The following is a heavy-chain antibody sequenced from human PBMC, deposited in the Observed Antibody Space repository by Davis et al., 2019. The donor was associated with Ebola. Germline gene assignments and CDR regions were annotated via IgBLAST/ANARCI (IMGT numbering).Heavy chain of an antibody. J-gene: IGHJ4*02. V-gene: IGHV1-18*04. Sequence: ASVKVSCKASGYTFTSYGITCVRQAPGQGLEWMGWINPHNGNTNYAQNVQGRVTMTTDTTTSTAYMEVGILRSDDTAVYYCARAQFPTTSDHWGQGTLVTVSS. D-gene: IGHD1-1*01. CDR2: INPHNGNT. CDR3: ARAQFPTTSDH. CDR1: GYTFTSYG.